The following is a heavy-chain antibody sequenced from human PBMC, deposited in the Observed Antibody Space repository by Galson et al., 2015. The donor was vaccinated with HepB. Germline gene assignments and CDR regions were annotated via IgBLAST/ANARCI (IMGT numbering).Heavy chain of an antibody. J-gene: IGHJ6*02. CDR2: FDPEDGET. Sequence: SVKVSCKVSGYTLTELSMHWVRQAPGKGLEWMGGFDPEDGETIYAQKFQGRVTMTEDTSTDTAYTELSSLRSEDTAVYYCATDFGTEGEGGMDVWGQGTTVTVSS. V-gene: IGHV1-24*01. D-gene: IGHD1-1*01. CDR3: ATDFGTEGEGGMDV. CDR1: GYTLTELS.